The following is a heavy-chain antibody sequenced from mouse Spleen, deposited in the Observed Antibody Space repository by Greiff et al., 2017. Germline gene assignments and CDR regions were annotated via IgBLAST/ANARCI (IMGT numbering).Heavy chain of an antibody. CDR1: GFNIKDYY. CDR2: IDPEDGDT. D-gene: IGHD2-1*01. Sequence: EVQLQQSGAELVRPGASVKLSCTASGFNIKDYYMHWVKQRPEQGLEWIGRIDPEDGDTEYAPKFQGKATMTADTSSNTAYLQLSSLTSEDTAVYYCTTGYGNLNAMDYWGQGTSVTVSS. J-gene: IGHJ4*01. CDR3: TTGYGNLNAMDY. V-gene: IGHV14-1*01.